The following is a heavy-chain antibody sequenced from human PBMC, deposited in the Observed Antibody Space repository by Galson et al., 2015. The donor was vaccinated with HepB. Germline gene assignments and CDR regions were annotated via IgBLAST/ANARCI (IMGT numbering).Heavy chain of an antibody. CDR3: ARDRTTTYYYDSSGQDAFDI. J-gene: IGHJ3*02. Sequence: SLRLSCAASGFTFSSYGMHWVRQAPGKGLEWLAVIWYDGSSKYYADSVKGRFTISRDKSKNTLYLQMNSLRVEDTAVYFCARDRTTTYYYDSSGQDAFDIWGQGTMVTVSS. D-gene: IGHD3-22*01. CDR1: GFTFSSYG. V-gene: IGHV3-33*01. CDR2: IWYDGSSK.